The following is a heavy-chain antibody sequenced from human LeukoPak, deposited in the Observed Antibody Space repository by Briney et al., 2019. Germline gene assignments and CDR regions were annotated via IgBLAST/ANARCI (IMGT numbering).Heavy chain of an antibody. CDR2: ISSSSSYI. J-gene: IGHJ6*02. V-gene: IGHV3-21*01. CDR3: ARDRITMVRGVIIRYTGMDV. CDR1: GFTFSSYS. D-gene: IGHD3-10*01. Sequence: GGSPRLSCAASGFTFSSYSMNWVRQAPGKGLEWVSSISSSSSYIYYADSVKGRFTISRDNAKNSLYLQMNSLRAEDTAVYYCARDRITMVRGVIIRYTGMDVWGQGTTVTVSS.